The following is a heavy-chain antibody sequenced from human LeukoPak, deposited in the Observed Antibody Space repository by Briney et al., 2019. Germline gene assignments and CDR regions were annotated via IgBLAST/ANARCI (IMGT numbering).Heavy chain of an antibody. CDR3: ASGPGEVAGTPLEKPYYYGMDV. D-gene: IGHD6-19*01. V-gene: IGHV3-30-3*01. CDR2: ISYDGSNK. J-gene: IGHJ6*02. Sequence: GRSLRLSCAASGFTFSSYAMHWVRQAPGKGLEWVAVISYDGSNKYYADSVKGRFTISRDNSKNTLYLQMNSLRAEDTAVYYCASGPGEVAGTPLEKPYYYGMDVWGQGTTVTVSS. CDR1: GFTFSSYA.